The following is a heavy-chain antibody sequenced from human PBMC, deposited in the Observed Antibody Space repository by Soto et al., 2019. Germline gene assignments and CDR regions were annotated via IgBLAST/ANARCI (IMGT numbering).Heavy chain of an antibody. J-gene: IGHJ4*02. CDR1: GYSFTDYK. D-gene: IGHD4-17*01. CDR2: VDPNGGGS. Sequence: ASVKVSCKTSGYSFTDYKLHWVRQAPGQGLEWMGWVDPNGGGSNSAQKFQGSVTMTWDTSITTAYLDLTRLTTNDTATYFCATGVDYGDFEGFDFWRQRTLVPVSS. V-gene: IGHV1-2*04. CDR3: ATGVDYGDFEGFDF.